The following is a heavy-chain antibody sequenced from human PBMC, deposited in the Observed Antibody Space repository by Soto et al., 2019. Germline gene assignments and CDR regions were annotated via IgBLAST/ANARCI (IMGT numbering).Heavy chain of an antibody. D-gene: IGHD6-19*01. J-gene: IGHJ4*02. V-gene: IGHV1-18*01. CDR1: GYTFTSYG. Sequence: QVQLVQSGAEVKKPGASVKVSCKASGYTFTSYGISWVRQAPGQGLEWMGWVNAYNGNTDYAQKFQGRVTMTTDTSTSTAYMEQRSLRSDDTAVYSCAREAVSGRTGFDYCGQGTLVTVSS. CDR2: VNAYNGNT. CDR3: AREAVSGRTGFDY.